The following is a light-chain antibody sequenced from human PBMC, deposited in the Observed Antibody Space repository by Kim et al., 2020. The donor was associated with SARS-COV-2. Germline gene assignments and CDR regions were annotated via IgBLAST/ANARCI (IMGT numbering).Light chain of an antibody. J-gene: IGKJ1*01. CDR2: GAS. CDR1: QSVSNH. V-gene: IGKV3-15*01. CDR3: QQYNNWPPWT. Sequence: SPGERVILSCRARQSVSNHLAWYQQRPGQAPRLLIYGASTRATDIPVRFTGSGSGTEFTLTISSLRSEDFAVYYCQQYNNWPPWTFGQGTKVDIK.